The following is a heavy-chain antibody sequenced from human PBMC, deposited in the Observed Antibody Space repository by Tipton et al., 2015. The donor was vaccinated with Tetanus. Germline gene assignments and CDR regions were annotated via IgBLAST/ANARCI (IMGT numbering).Heavy chain of an antibody. Sequence: TLSLTCSVSGGSISNYYWNWIRQPAGKGLEWIGRIYVTGATNHSPALQSRVTMSIDRAKNQLSLTLTSATAADAAMYYCAREDVYYHDGSGFYAFDVWGRGTMAAVSS. V-gene: IGHV4-4*07. CDR2: IYVTGAT. CDR3: AREDVYYHDGSGFYAFDV. CDR1: GGSISNYY. D-gene: IGHD3-22*01. J-gene: IGHJ3*01.